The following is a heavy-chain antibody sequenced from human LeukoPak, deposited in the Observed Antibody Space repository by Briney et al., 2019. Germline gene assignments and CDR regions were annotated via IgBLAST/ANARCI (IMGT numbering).Heavy chain of an antibody. CDR3: ARDNSMEDTAWWFDP. CDR1: GYTFTSYY. CDR2: INPSGGST. D-gene: IGHD1-1*01. V-gene: IGHV1-46*01. Sequence: GASVKVSCKASGYTFTSYYMHWVRQAPGQGLEWMGIINPSGGSTSYAQKFQGRVTMTRDMSTTTDYMELSSLRSEDTAAYYCARDNSMEDTAWWFDPWGQGTLVTVSS. J-gene: IGHJ5*02.